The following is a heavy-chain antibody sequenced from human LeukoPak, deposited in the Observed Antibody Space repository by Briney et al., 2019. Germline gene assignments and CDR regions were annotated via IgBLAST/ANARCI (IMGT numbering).Heavy chain of an antibody. D-gene: IGHD3-10*01. CDR1: GFIFSSYG. CDR2: IRYDGSNK. V-gene: IGHV3-30*02. CDR3: AKDYYYSISGSYNVDY. J-gene: IGHJ4*02. Sequence: PGGSLRLSCAASGFIFSSYGMHWVRQAPGKGLEWVAFIRYDGSNKYYADSVKGRFTISRDNSKNTLYLQMNSLRAEDTAVFYCAKDYYYSISGSYNVDYWGQGTLVTVSS.